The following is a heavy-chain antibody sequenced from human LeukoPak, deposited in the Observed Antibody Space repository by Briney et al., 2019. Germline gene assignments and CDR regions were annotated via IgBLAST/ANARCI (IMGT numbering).Heavy chain of an antibody. CDR1: GFTFSSYA. Sequence: GRSLRLSCAASGFTFSSYAMHWVRQAPGKGLEWVAVISYDGSNKYYADSVKGRFTISRDNSKNTLYLQMNSLRAEDTAVYYCAREGHYYHYYYMDVWGKGTTVTVSS. CDR2: ISYDGSNK. V-gene: IGHV3-30*01. J-gene: IGHJ6*03. CDR3: AREGHYYHYYYMDV.